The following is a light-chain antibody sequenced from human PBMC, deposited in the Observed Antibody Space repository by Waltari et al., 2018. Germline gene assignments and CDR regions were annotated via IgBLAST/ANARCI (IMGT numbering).Light chain of an antibody. V-gene: IGLV6-57*03. Sequence: NSLLTQPHSVSESPGKTVTISCTRTSDSIGSNYVQWYQQRPGIAPTTVIFEDNQRPSGVPDRFSGSIDSSSSSASLTISGLKTEDEALYYCQSYDSDEGVVFGGGTKLTVL. CDR3: QSYDSDEGVV. J-gene: IGLJ2*01. CDR2: EDN. CDR1: SDSIGSNY.